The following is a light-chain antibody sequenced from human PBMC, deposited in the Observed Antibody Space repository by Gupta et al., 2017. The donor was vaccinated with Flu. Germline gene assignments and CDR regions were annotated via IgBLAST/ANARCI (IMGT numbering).Light chain of an antibody. CDR1: QSLLHSNGYNY. J-gene: IGKJ1*01. V-gene: IGKV2-28*01. CDR2: LGS. CDR3: MQAQQTPQT. Sequence: DIVMTQSPLSLPVTPGEPVSISCRSSQSLLHSNGYNYLDWYLQKPGQSPQLLIYLGSNRASGVPDRFSGSGSGTDFTLKISRVEAEDVGVYYCMQAQQTPQTFGQGTKVEIK.